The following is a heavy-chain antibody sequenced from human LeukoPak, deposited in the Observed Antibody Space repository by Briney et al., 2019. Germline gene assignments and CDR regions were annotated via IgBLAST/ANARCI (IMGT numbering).Heavy chain of an antibody. CDR2: IYHSGST. D-gene: IGHD2-15*01. Sequence: PSETLSLTCTVSGYSISSGYYWGWIRQPPGKGLEWIGSIYHSGSTYYNPSLKSRVTISVDTSKNQFSLKLSSVTAAGTAVYYCARAPLGMVAAPLDYWGQGTLVTVSS. V-gene: IGHV4-38-2*02. J-gene: IGHJ4*02. CDR3: ARAPLGMVAAPLDY. CDR1: GYSISSGYY.